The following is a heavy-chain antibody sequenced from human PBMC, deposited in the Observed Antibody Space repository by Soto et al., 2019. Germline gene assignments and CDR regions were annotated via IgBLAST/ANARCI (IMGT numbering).Heavy chain of an antibody. CDR3: ARRSVRGVIVDY. CDR1: GGTFSSYA. V-gene: IGHV1-69*13. J-gene: IGHJ4*02. Sequence: SVKVSCKASGGTFSSYAISWVRQAPGQGLEWMGGIIPIFGTANYAQKFQGRVTITADESTSTAYMEPSSLRSEDTAVYYCARRSVRGVIVDYWGQGTLVTVSS. D-gene: IGHD3-10*01. CDR2: IIPIFGTA.